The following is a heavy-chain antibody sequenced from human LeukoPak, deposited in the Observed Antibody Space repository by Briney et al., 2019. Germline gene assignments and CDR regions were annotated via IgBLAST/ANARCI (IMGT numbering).Heavy chain of an antibody. D-gene: IGHD5-12*01. CDR1: GYTFTSYD. J-gene: IGHJ4*02. Sequence: ASVKVSCKASGYTFTSYDINWVRQATGQGLEWMGWMNPNSGSTGYAQKFQGRVTMTRSTSISTAYMELSSLRSEDTAVVYCARGLYGYGHTFDYWGQGTLVTVSS. CDR2: MNPNSGST. V-gene: IGHV1-8*01. CDR3: ARGLYGYGHTFDY.